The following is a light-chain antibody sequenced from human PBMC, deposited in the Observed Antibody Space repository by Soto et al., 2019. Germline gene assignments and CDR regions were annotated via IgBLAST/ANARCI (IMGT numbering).Light chain of an antibody. CDR2: GAS. CDR1: QSVSSN. J-gene: IGKJ4*01. Sequence: EILMTQSPATLSVSPGEGATLSCRASQSVSSNLAWYQQKPGQAPRLLILGASTRATGIPARFSGSGSGAEFSLTISALQSEDIATYYCQQYSNWPLTFGGGTKGGVK. V-gene: IGKV3-15*01. CDR3: QQYSNWPLT.